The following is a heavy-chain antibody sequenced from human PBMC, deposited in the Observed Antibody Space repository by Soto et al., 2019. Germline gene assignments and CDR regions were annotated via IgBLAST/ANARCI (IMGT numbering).Heavy chain of an antibody. CDR2: IIPILGIA. CDR3: ARDLDPGYYYDSSGSVAGAFDI. J-gene: IGHJ3*02. V-gene: IGHV1-69*04. Sequence: SVKVSCKASGGTFSSYTISWVRQAPGQGLEWMGRIIPILGIANYAQKLQGWVTMTRDTSISTAYMELSRLRSDDTAVYYCARDLDPGYYYDSSGSVAGAFDIWGQGTMVTVSS. D-gene: IGHD3-22*01. CDR1: GGTFSSYT.